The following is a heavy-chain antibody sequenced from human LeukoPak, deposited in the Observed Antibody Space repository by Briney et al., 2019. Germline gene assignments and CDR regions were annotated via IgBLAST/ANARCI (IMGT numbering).Heavy chain of an antibody. CDR2: ISAYTGDT. V-gene: IGHV1-18*01. J-gene: IGHJ5*02. Sequence: ASVKVSCKTSGYTFTNHGIGWVRQAPGQGLEWMGWISAYTGDTHYVQKFNDRVTMTIDTSTSTAYMELTSRRSDDTAFYYCARGMGLRLRPSRFDPWGQGTLVTVSS. CDR3: ARGMGLRLRPSRFDP. CDR1: GYTFTNHG. D-gene: IGHD2-15*01.